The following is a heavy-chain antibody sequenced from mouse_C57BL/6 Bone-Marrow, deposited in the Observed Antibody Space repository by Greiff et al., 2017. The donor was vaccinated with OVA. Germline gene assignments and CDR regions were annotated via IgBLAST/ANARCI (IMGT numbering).Heavy chain of an antibody. CDR2: IHPNSGST. V-gene: IGHV1-64*01. CDR1: GYTFTSYW. Sequence: QVQLQQSGAELVKPGASVKLSCKASGYTFTSYWMHWVKQRPGQGLEWIGMIHPNSGSTNYNEKFKSKATLTVDKSSSTAYMQLSSLTSEDSAVYYCARPSNYVGVDYWGQGTTLTVSS. CDR3: ARPSNYVGVDY. J-gene: IGHJ2*01. D-gene: IGHD2-5*01.